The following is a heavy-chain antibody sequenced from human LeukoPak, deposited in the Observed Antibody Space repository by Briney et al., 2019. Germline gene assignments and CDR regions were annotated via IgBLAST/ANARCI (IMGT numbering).Heavy chain of an antibody. V-gene: IGHV4-39*01. CDR3: ARANYYGTSGYLNWFDP. Sequence: PSETLSHTRTVSSGSICIIRYYWGWIRQPPGKGLGWIGCIYYSGSTYYNPSLQSRITISVDTSKNQFSLKLSSVTAADTAVYYCARANYYGTSGYLNWFDPWGQGTRVTVSS. CDR1: SGSICIIRYY. J-gene: IGHJ5*02. CDR2: IYYSGST. D-gene: IGHD3-22*01.